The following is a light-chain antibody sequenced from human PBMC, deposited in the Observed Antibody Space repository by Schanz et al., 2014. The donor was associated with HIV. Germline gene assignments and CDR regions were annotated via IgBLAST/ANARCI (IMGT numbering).Light chain of an antibody. CDR3: QQYDTLYT. Sequence: EIVLTQSPATLSLSPGERATLACGASQYVSSNLAWYQQKPGQAPRLLIYGASSRATGIPDRFSGSGSRTDFTLTISSLQPDDFATYYCQQYDTLYTFGQGTKL. CDR2: GAS. J-gene: IGKJ2*01. V-gene: IGKV3D-15*01. CDR1: QYVSSN.